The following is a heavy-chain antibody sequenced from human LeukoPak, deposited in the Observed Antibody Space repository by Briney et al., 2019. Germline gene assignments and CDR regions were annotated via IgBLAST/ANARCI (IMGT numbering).Heavy chain of an antibody. CDR1: GFSFRSFW. CDR3: ARVLWFGGIYYFDY. Sequence: GGSLRLSCAASGFSFRSFWMSWVRQAPGKGLEWVASTKEDGSDKYYVESVKGRFTISRENARNSLYLQMNSLRAEDTAVYYCARVLWFGGIYYFDYWGQGTLVTVSS. D-gene: IGHD3-10*01. V-gene: IGHV3-7*04. CDR2: TKEDGSDK. J-gene: IGHJ4*02.